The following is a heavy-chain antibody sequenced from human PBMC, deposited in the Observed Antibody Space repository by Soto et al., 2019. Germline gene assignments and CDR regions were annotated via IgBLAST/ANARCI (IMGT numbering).Heavy chain of an antibody. CDR2: IYWDDDK. CDR1: GFSLSTSGVA. J-gene: IGHJ4*02. D-gene: IGHD4-17*01. CDR3: AHRLRYGDYVGLDY. Sequence: QITLKESGPTLVKPTQTLTLTCTFSGFSLSTSGVAVGWIRQPPGKALEWLALIYWDDDKRCRPSLRSRLTITKDTSKNQVVLTMTNMDPVDTATYYCAHRLRYGDYVGLDYWGQGTLVTVSS. V-gene: IGHV2-5*02.